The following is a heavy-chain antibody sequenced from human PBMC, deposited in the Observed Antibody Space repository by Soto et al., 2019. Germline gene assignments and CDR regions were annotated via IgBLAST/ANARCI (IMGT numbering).Heavy chain of an antibody. CDR2: ISSSSSYI. D-gene: IGHD4-17*01. J-gene: IGHJ4*02. Sequence: GGSLILSCAASGFTFSSYVMNWVRQAPGKGLEWVSSISSSSSYIYYADSVKGRFTISRDNAKNSLYLQMNSLRAEDTAVYYCARDLATVTTIDYWGQGTLVTVSS. CDR3: ARDLATVTTIDY. CDR1: GFTFSSYV. V-gene: IGHV3-21*01.